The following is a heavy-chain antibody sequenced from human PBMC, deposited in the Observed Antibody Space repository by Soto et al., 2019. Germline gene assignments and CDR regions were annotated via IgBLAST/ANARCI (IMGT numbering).Heavy chain of an antibody. CDR1: GGPISSSSYY. CDR3: ARHVNPWAQGAFDI. J-gene: IGHJ3*02. D-gene: IGHD7-27*01. Sequence: QLQLQESGPGLVKPSETLSLTCTVSGGPISSSSYYWGWIRQPPGKGLEWIGNIYYSGSTYYNPSLKSRVTISVDTSKNQFSLKLSSVTAADTAVYYCARHVNPWAQGAFDIWGQGTMVTVSS. V-gene: IGHV4-39*01. CDR2: IYYSGST.